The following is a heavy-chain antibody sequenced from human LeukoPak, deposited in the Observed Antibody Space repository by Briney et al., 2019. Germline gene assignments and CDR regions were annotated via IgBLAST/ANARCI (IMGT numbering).Heavy chain of an antibody. D-gene: IGHD3-9*01. J-gene: IGHJ2*01. V-gene: IGHV3-21*01. Sequence: GGSLRLSCAASGFTFSSYSMNWVRQAPGKGLEWVSSISSSSSYIYYADSVKGRFTISRDNAKNSLYLQMNSLRAEDTAVYYCARAFDLTGYYSPPYFDLWSRGTLVTVSS. CDR1: GFTFSSYS. CDR2: ISSSSSYI. CDR3: ARAFDLTGYYSPPYFDL.